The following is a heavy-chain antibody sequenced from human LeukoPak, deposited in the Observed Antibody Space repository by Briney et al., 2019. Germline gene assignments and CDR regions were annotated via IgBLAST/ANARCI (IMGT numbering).Heavy chain of an antibody. D-gene: IGHD2-2*01. CDR1: GFTFSSYW. CDR2: IYSGGST. J-gene: IGHJ4*02. Sequence: GGSLRLSCAASGFTFSSYWMSWVRQAPGKGLEWVSVIYSGGSTYYADSVKGRFTISRDNSKNTLYLQMNSLRAEDTAVYYCAASLPNIVVVPATKGPFGYWGQGALVAVSS. CDR3: AASLPNIVVVPATKGPFGY. V-gene: IGHV3-53*01.